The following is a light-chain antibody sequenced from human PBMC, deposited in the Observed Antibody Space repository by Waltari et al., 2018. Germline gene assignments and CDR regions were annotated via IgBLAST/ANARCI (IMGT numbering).Light chain of an antibody. CDR3: SSYAGSKYV. Sequence: QSALTQLPSASGSPGQSGPISCTGTSSDVGAYNYVSWYQQHPGQAPTLMVYEVSKRPSGVPDRFSGSKSGNTASLTVSGLQAEDEADYFCSSYAGSKYVFGTGTKLTVL. J-gene: IGLJ1*01. CDR1: SSDVGAYNY. V-gene: IGLV2-8*01. CDR2: EVS.